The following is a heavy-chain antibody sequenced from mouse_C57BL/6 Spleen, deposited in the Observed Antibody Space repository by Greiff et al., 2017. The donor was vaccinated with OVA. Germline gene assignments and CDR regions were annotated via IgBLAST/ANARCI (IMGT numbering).Heavy chain of an antibody. CDR1: GYTFTSYW. V-gene: IGHV1-69*01. Sequence: QVQLQQSGAELVMPGASVTLSCTASGYTFTSYWMHWVKQRPGQGLEWMGEIDPSDSETNYNQKFTGKSTLTVDKSSSTAYMQLSSLTSEDSAVDYCARYENWYFDVWGTGTTVTVSS. CDR3: ARYENWYFDV. J-gene: IGHJ1*03. CDR2: IDPSDSET. D-gene: IGHD2-3*01.